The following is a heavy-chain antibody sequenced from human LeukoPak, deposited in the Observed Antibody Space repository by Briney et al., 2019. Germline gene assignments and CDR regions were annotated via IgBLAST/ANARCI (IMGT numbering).Heavy chain of an antibody. CDR1: DYSISSSY. CDR2: VYYTGDA. CDR3: ARSVGSGWYGEIDY. D-gene: IGHD6-19*01. Sequence: SETLSLTCHVSDYSISSSYWSWVRQPPGKGLEWIGYVYYTGDANYNPSLKSRVIISLDTSKNQFSLKVSSVTAADTAVYYCARSVGSGWYGEIDYWGQGTLVTVSS. V-gene: IGHV4-59*08. J-gene: IGHJ4*02.